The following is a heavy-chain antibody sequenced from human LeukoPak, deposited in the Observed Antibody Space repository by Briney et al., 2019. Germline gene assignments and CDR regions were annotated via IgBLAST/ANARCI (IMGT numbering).Heavy chain of an antibody. CDR1: GFTFSNYA. D-gene: IGHD3-3*01. Sequence: GGSLRLSCAASGFTFSNYAMHWVRQAPGKGLEWVTLISYDGSNKYYADSVKGRFTISRDNSKNTLYLQMNSLRAEDTAVYYCAKDYRPHDFWSGLVDYWGQGTLVTVSS. V-gene: IGHV3-30*18. J-gene: IGHJ4*02. CDR3: AKDYRPHDFWSGLVDY. CDR2: ISYDGSNK.